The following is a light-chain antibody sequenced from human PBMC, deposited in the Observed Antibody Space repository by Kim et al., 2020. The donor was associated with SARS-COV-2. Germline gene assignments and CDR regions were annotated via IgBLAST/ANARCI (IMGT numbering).Light chain of an antibody. CDR1: QSVSSN. Sequence: SPVERATLACRASQSVSSNLAWYQQKPGQAPRLLIYGASTRATGIPARFSVSGSGTEFTLTISSLQSEDFAVYYCQQYNNWPPWTFGQGTKVDIK. J-gene: IGKJ1*01. CDR2: GAS. V-gene: IGKV3-15*01. CDR3: QQYNNWPPWT.